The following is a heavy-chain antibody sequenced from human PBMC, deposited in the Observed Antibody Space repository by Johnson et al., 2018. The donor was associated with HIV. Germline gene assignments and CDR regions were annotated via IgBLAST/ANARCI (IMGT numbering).Heavy chain of an antibody. CDR3: AKDLSRPTLNAVDN. V-gene: IGHV3-30*18. CDR2: ISYDGSNK. Sequence: QVQLVESGGGVVQPGRSLRLSCAASGFTFSSYDMHWVRQAPGKGLEWVALISYDGSNKYYVDSVKGRFTISRDNSKNTLYLQMNSLRAEDTAIFYCAKDLSRPTLNAVDNWGQGKMVTVSS. D-gene: IGHD4-11*01. J-gene: IGHJ3*02. CDR1: GFTFSSYD.